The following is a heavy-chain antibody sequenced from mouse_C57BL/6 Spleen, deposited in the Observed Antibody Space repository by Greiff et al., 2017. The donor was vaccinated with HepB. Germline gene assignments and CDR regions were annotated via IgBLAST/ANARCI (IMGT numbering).Heavy chain of an antibody. D-gene: IGHD1-1*01. CDR1: GYAFSSSW. J-gene: IGHJ2*01. V-gene: IGHV1-82*01. CDR2: IYPGDGDT. CDR3: ARSIITTVVANPLDY. Sequence: QVQLQQSGPELVKPGASVKISCKASGYAFSSSWMNWVKQRPGKGLEWIGRIYPGDGDTNYNGKFKGKATLTADKSSSTAYMQLSSLTSEDSAVYFCARSIITTVVANPLDYWGQGTTLTVSS.